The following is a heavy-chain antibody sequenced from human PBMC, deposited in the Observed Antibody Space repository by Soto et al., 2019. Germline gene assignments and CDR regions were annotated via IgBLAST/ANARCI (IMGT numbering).Heavy chain of an antibody. CDR3: ARVKYSRNWFDP. D-gene: IGHD6-6*01. Sequence: SVKVSCKASGGTFSSYAISWVRQAPGQGLEWMGGIIPIFGTANYAQKFQGRVTITADESTSTAYMELSSLRSEDTAVYYCARVKYSRNWFDPWGQGTLVTVSS. J-gene: IGHJ5*02. CDR2: IIPIFGTA. CDR1: GGTFSSYA. V-gene: IGHV1-69*13.